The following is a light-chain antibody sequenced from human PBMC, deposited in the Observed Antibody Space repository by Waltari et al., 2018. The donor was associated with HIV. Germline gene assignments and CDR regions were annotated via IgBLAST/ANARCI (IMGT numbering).Light chain of an antibody. CDR3: QTWGTDIPGV. CDR1: GGHRSFA. CDR2: LPRDGSH. J-gene: IGLJ3*02. Sequence: QLVLTQSPSASASLGASVKLTCILSGGHRSFAIAWHQQQPKKGHRYLMRLPRDGSHSKGDGISDRFSGSISRSGAERYLTISSLQAEDEGDYYCQTWGTDIPGVFGGGTKLTVL. V-gene: IGLV4-69*02.